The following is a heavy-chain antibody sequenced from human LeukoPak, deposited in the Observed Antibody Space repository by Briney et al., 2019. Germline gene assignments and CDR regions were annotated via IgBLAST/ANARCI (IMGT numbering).Heavy chain of an antibody. CDR3: ARGESWELLTLDY. V-gene: IGHV6-1*01. Sequence: PSQTLSLTCAISGDSVSSNSAAWNWIRQSPSRGLEWLGRTYYRSKWYSDYAISVISRITINPDTSKNQFSLQLNSVTPEDTAVYYCARGESWELLTLDYWGQGTLVTVSS. D-gene: IGHD1-26*01. J-gene: IGHJ4*02. CDR1: GDSVSSNSAA. CDR2: TYYRSKWYS.